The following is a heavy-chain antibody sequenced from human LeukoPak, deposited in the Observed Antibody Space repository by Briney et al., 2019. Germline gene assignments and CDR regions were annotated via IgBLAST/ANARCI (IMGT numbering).Heavy chain of an antibody. D-gene: IGHD3-22*01. CDR3: ARDFYDTSGYYYDY. J-gene: IGHJ4*02. V-gene: IGHV3-30*19. Sequence: GGSLRLSCAASGFTFSNYAMHWARQAPGKGLEWVTLISYDGSSQYYADSVKGRFTISRDNSKNTLYLQMNSLRAEDTAVYYCARDFYDTSGYYYDYWGQGTLVTVSS. CDR2: ISYDGSSQ. CDR1: GFTFSNYA.